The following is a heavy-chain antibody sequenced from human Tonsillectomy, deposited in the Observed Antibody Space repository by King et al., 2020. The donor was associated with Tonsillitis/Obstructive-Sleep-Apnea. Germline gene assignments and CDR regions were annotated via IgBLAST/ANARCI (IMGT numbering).Heavy chain of an antibody. CDR1: GCSFPNYW. J-gene: IGHJ4*02. CDR3: AMVDGISLSLFDY. CDR2: IDPSDSYT. V-gene: IGHV5-10-1*03. D-gene: IGHD6-13*01. Sequence: QLVQSGAEVKKPGESLRISCKGSGCSFPNYWITWVRQMPGKGLEWMGRIDPSDSYTNYSPSFQGHVTISADKSISTAYLQWSSLKASDTAMYYCAMVDGISLSLFDYWGQGTLVTVSS.